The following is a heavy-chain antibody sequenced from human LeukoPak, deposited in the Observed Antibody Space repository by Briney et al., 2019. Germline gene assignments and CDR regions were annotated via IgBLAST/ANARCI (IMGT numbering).Heavy chain of an antibody. V-gene: IGHV3-64D*09. D-gene: IGHD2-15*01. CDR1: GFPFSSYA. J-gene: IGHJ6*02. CDR3: ERGYSFGPYGMDV. CDR2: ISDSGGST. Sequence: GGSLRLSCSASGFPFSSYAMHWVRQAPGKGLEYVSAISDSGGSTYYADSVKGRFTISRDSSKNTLYLQIIRQTAEDTAVYFCERGYSFGPYGMDVWGQGTTVTVSS.